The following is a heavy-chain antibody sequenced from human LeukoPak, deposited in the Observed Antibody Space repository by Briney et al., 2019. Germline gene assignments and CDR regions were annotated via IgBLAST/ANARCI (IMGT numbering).Heavy chain of an antibody. D-gene: IGHD6-19*01. CDR3: VRRGDASSGWGDHDF. J-gene: IGHJ4*02. V-gene: IGHV3-23*01. Sequence: GGSLRLSCEASGFTFGSHAMYWVRQAPGKGLEWVAGIFGSGGSPHYADPVKGRFTISRDNSKNMVHLQMNSLTGEDTALYYCVRRGDASSGWGDHDFWGQGALVTVSS. CDR1: GFTFGSHA. CDR2: IFGSGGSP.